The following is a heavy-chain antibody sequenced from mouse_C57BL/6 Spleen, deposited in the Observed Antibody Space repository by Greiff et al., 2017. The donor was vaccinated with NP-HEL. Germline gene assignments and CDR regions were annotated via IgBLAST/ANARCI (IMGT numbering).Heavy chain of an antibody. D-gene: IGHD2-2*01. CDR3: ARWAVTTKDYFDY. Sequence: EVQLQQSGPELVKPGASVKISCKASGYTFTDYYMNWVKQSHGKSLEWIGDINHNNGGTSYNQKFKGKATLTVDKSSSTAYMDLRSLTSEDSAFYYCARWAVTTKDYFDYWGQGTTLTVSS. CDR2: INHNNGGT. J-gene: IGHJ2*01. V-gene: IGHV1-26*01. CDR1: GYTFTDYY.